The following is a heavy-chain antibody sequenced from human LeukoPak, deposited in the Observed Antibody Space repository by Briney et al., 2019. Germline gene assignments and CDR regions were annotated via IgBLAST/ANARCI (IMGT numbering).Heavy chain of an antibody. CDR3: ARDCSGGSCYSGGDY. V-gene: IGHV1-18*01. Sequence: ASVKVSCKASGYTFTRYGISWVRQAPGQRLEWMGWISAYNGHTNYTQKLQGRVTMTTDTSTSTAYMELRSLRSDDTAVYYCARDCSGGSCYSGGDYWGQGTLVTVSS. D-gene: IGHD2-15*01. CDR2: ISAYNGHT. CDR1: GYTFTRYG. J-gene: IGHJ4*02.